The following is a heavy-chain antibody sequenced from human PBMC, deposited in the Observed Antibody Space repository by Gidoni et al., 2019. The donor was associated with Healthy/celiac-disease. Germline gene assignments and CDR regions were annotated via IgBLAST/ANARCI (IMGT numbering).Heavy chain of an antibody. J-gene: IGHJ5*02. V-gene: IGHV3-21*01. CDR2: ISSSSSYI. D-gene: IGHD3-22*01. CDR1: GFTFSSYS. CDR3: ARDRYDSSGYKNWFDP. Sequence: EVQLVESGGGLVKPGGSLRLSCAASGFTFSSYSMNWVRQAPGKGLEWVSSISSSSSYIYYADSVKGRFTISRDNAKNSLYLQMNSLRAEDTAVYYCARDRYDSSGYKNWFDPWGQGTLVTVSS.